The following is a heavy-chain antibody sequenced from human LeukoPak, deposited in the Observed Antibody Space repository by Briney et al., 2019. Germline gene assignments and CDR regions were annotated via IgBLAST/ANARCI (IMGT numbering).Heavy chain of an antibody. Sequence: PSETLSLTCAVSGFSISSGYYCGWSRQPPGKGLGLSGTIHNGESTYYHSPHKSRTTTLVDTSNQLFFQMLSFMSAATSAYYFASLKSRATISVDTSNNQFSLKLSSVTAADTAVYYCARQRGTRNGSRWAPHEAFDFWGQGTMVSVSS. CDR3: ASLKSRATISVDTSNNQFSLKLSSVTAADTAVYYCARQRGTRNGSRWAPHEAFDF. CDR2: IHNGEST. V-gene: IGHV4-38-2*01. D-gene: IGHD2-2*01. J-gene: IGHJ3*01. CDR1: GFSISSGYY.